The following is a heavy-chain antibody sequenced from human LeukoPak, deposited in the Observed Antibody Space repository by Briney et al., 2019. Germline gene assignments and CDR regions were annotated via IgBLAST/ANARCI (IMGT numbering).Heavy chain of an antibody. CDR2: IYPGDSDT. V-gene: IGHV5-51*01. CDR1: GYSFTNYW. J-gene: IGHJ3*02. D-gene: IGHD3-10*01. CDR3: AIKITLVRGVMSPFDAFDI. Sequence: GESLKISCKGSGYSFTNYWIGWVRQMPGKGLEWMGVIYPGDSDTRYSPSFQGQVTISADKSISTAYLQWSSLKASDTAMYYCAIKITLVRGVMSPFDAFDIWGQGTMVTVSS.